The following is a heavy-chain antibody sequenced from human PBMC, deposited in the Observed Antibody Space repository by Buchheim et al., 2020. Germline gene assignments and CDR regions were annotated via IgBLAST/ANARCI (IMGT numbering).Heavy chain of an antibody. V-gene: IGHV3-7*01. CDR3: AKNGNDDQYNPLDV. CDR1: GLTFSNYW. Sequence: EVQLVESGGGLVRPGGSLRLSCTVSGLTFSNYWMTWVRQAPGKGLEWVANIKQDGSVKGYVDSARGRFTISRDNAKSSLYLQMNSLRAEDTAIYYCAKNGNDDQYNPLDVWGQGTT. J-gene: IGHJ6*02. D-gene: IGHD1-1*01. CDR2: IKQDGSVK.